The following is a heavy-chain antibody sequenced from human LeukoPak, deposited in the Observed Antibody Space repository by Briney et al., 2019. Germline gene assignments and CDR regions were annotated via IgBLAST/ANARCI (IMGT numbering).Heavy chain of an antibody. CDR1: GGSISSYY. D-gene: IGHD6-6*01. Sequence: SETRSLTCTVAGGSISSYYWSWIRQPAGKGLEWIGRTYNSGSPNYNPSLKSRDTMPVDTSKNQFSLKLSSVTAADTAVYYCARGTHTPYSSSAGGDYYFDYWGQGTLVTVSS. J-gene: IGHJ4*02. CDR3: ARGTHTPYSSSAGGDYYFDY. CDR2: TYNSGSP. V-gene: IGHV4-4*07.